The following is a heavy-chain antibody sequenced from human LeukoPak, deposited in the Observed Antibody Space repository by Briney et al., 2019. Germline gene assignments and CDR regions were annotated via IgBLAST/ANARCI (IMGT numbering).Heavy chain of an antibody. CDR3: ARVGYYGSGSYYKRATDGY. V-gene: IGHV4-39*07. J-gene: IGHJ4*02. Sequence: PSETLSLTCTVSGGSISSSSYYWGWIRQPPGKGLEWIGSIYYSGSTYYNPSLKSRVTISVDTSKNQFSLKLSSVTAADTAVYYCARVGYYGSGSYYKRATDGYWGQGTLVTVSS. CDR2: IYYSGST. D-gene: IGHD3-10*01. CDR1: GGSISSSSYY.